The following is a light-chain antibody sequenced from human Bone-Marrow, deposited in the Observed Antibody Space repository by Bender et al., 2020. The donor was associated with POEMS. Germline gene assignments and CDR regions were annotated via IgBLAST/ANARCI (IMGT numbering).Light chain of an antibody. CDR3: QSYDISLSGWV. Sequence: GAPGQTVTISCTGTSSNMGAGYGVNWYQQLPGTAPKLLIYNNENRPSGVPDQISGSKSGTSASLAITGLRAEDEADYYYQSYDISLSGWVFGGGTKLTAL. J-gene: IGLJ3*02. CDR1: SSNMGAGYG. V-gene: IGLV1-40*01. CDR2: NNE.